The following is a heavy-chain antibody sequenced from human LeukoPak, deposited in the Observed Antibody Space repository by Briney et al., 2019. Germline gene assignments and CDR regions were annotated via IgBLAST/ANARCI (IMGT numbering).Heavy chain of an antibody. V-gene: IGHV1-2*02. CDR3: ARATYDILTGYPHYYFDY. Sequence: TSLKASCSPSGYTVTGYYMHWVGQAPGQELEWMGWMNPNSGGTNYAQKFQGRVTMTRDTSISTAYMELSRLRSDDTAVYYCARATYDILTGYPHYYFDYWGQGTLVTVSS. CDR1: GYTVTGYY. D-gene: IGHD3-9*01. J-gene: IGHJ4*02. CDR2: MNPNSGGT.